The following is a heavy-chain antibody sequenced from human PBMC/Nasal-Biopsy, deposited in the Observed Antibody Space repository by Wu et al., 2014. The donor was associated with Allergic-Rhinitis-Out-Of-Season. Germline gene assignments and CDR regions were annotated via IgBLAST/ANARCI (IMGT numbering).Heavy chain of an antibody. CDR1: GFIFSSYA. CDR2: ISGRGSNT. V-gene: IGHV3-23*01. Sequence: LRLSCAASGFIFSSYAMSWVRQAPGKGLEWVSVISGRGSNTYYADSVKGRFTVSRDNSKNTLYLQMDSLRAEDTAIYYCAKDVSGYYGTEAFDVWGQGTTVTVSS. CDR3: AKDVSGYYGTEAFDV. D-gene: IGHD3-22*01. J-gene: IGHJ3*01.